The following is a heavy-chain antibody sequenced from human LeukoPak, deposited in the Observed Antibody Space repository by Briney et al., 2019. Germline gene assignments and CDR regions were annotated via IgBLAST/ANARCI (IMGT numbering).Heavy chain of an antibody. J-gene: IGHJ4*02. V-gene: IGHV3-53*04. CDR2: IYSGGST. CDR3: ARSPGIFYFDY. Sequence: GGSLRLSCAASGFTVSSNYMSWVRQAPGKGLEWVSVIYSGGSTYYADSVKGRFTISRHNSKNTLYLQMNSTRAEDTAVYYCARSPGIFYFDYWGQGTLVTASS. D-gene: IGHD3-9*01. CDR1: GFTVSSNY.